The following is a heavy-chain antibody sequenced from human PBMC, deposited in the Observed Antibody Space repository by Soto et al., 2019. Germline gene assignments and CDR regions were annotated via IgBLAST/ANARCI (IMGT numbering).Heavy chain of an antibody. V-gene: IGHV3-66*01. CDR1: GFTVSSNY. Sequence: GGSLSLSCAASGFTVSSNYMSWVRQAPGKGPEWVSVISSDGSKYYADSVKVRFTISRDNSKNTLYLQMNSLRAEDTAVYFCARDVSSGWYYFDYWGQGTLVTVSS. CDR3: ARDVSSGWYYFDY. CDR2: ISSDGSK. D-gene: IGHD6-19*01. J-gene: IGHJ4*02.